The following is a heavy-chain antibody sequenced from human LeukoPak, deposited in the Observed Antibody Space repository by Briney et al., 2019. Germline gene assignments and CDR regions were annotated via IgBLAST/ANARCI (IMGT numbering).Heavy chain of an antibody. CDR3: ARDSSSREYCLDY. V-gene: IGHV3-74*01. J-gene: IGHJ4*02. CDR2: INSDGSST. CDR1: GFTFSSYW. Sequence: QPGGSLRLSCAASGFTFSSYWMHWVRQAPGKGLGWVSRINSDGSSTSYADSVKGRFTISRDNAKNTLYLQMNSLRAEDTAVYYGARDSSSREYCLDYWGQATLVTVSS. D-gene: IGHD6-6*01.